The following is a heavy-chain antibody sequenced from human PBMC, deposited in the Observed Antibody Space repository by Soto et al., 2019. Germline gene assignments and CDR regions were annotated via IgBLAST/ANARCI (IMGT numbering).Heavy chain of an antibody. CDR2: MNPNSGNT. CDR1: GYTFTSYD. V-gene: IGHV1-8*01. CDR3: VRGYYDILTGYYPPDY. D-gene: IGHD3-9*01. J-gene: IGHJ4*02. Sequence: QVQLVQSGAEVKKPGASVKVSCKASGYTFTSYDINWVRQATGQGLEWMGWMNPNSGNTGYAQKFQGRVTMTRNTSISTAYMELSSLRSEDTAVYYCVRGYYDILTGYYPPDYWGQGTLVTVSS.